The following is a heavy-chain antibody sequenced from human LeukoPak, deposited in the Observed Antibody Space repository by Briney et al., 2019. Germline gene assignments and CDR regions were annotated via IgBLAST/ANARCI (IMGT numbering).Heavy chain of an antibody. CDR1: GFTFSSYS. CDR2: IRRKAYGGTT. Sequence: GGSLRLSCAASGFTFSSYSMSWFRQAPGKGLEWVGFIRRKAYGGTTEYAASVKGRFTISRDDSKSIAYLQINSLKTEDTAMYYCTRPARISMIVGDLGYFHYWGQGTLVTVSS. V-gene: IGHV3-49*03. D-gene: IGHD3-22*01. CDR3: TRPARISMIVGDLGYFHY. J-gene: IGHJ4*02.